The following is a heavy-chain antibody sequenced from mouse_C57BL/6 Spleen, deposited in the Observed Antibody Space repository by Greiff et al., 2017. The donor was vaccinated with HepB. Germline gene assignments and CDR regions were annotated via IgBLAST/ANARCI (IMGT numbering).Heavy chain of an antibody. J-gene: IGHJ2*01. CDR1: GYSITSGYY. D-gene: IGHD2-13*01. CDR2: ISYDGSN. CDR3: AREGDAYYFDY. V-gene: IGHV3-6*01. Sequence: EVQLQESGPGLVKPSQSLSLTCSVTGYSITSGYYWHWIRQFPGNKLEWMGYISYDGSNNYNPSLKNRISITRDTSKNQFFLKLNSVTTEDTATYYCAREGDAYYFDYWGQGTTLTVSS.